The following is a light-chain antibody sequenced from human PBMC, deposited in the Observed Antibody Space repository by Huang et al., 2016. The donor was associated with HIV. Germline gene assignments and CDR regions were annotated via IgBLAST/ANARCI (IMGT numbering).Light chain of an antibody. J-gene: IGKJ4*01. CDR2: RAA. Sequence: EIVLTQSPATLSLSPGERATLSCRASHNVTDSLAWYRQKPGQAPSLLIYRAANRATGTPAMFSGSGSGTDFTFTISRLEPEDFAIYYCQERIHWPRLTFGGGTKVEIK. CDR1: HNVTDS. V-gene: IGKV3-11*01. CDR3: QERIHWPRLT.